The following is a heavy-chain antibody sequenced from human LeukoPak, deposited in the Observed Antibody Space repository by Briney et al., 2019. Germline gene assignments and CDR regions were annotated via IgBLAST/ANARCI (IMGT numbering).Heavy chain of an antibody. CDR1: GGSFSGFY. D-gene: IGHD7-27*01. CDR2: VNHSGST. Sequence: SETLSLTCAVYGGSFSGFYWSWIRQPPGKGLEWIGEVNHSGSTNYHPSLKSRVTISVDTSKSQFSLKLTSVTAADTAVYYCAILLSGDRIFDYWGQGILVTVSS. CDR3: AILLSGDRIFDY. J-gene: IGHJ4*02. V-gene: IGHV4-34*01.